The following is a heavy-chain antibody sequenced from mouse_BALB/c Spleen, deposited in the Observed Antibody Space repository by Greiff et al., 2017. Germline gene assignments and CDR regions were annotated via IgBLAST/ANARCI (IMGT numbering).Heavy chain of an antibody. CDR2: IYPGDGDT. CDR1: GYTFTSYW. CDR3: ARNYYGSSYWYFDV. D-gene: IGHD1-1*01. V-gene: IGHV1-87*01. J-gene: IGHJ1*01. Sequence: VQLVESGAELARPGASVKLSCKASGYTFTSYWMQWVKQRPGQGLEWIGAIYPGDGDTRYTQKFKGKATLTADKSSSTAYMQLSSLASEDSAVYYCARNYYGSSYWYFDVWGAGTTVTVSS.